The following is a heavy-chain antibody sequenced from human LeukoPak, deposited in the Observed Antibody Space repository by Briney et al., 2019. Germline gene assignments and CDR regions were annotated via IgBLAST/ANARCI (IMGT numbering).Heavy chain of an antibody. CDR3: AAEAAYYYDSRDAFDV. J-gene: IGHJ3*01. D-gene: IGHD3-22*01. CDR1: GFTFTSSA. V-gene: IGHV1-58*01. Sequence: SVKVSCKASGFTFTSSAVQWVRQARGQRLEWIGWIVVGSGNTNYAQKFQERVTITREMSTSLVYMELSSLRSEDTAVYYCAAEAAYYYDSRDAFDVWGQGTMVTVSS. CDR2: IVVGSGNT.